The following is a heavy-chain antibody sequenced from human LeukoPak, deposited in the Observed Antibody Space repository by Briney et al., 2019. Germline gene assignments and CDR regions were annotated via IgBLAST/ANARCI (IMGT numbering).Heavy chain of an antibody. V-gene: IGHV3-30*03. CDR3: ASQYYYDSSGADY. CDR1: GFTFSSYG. CDR2: ISYDGSNR. Sequence: GGSLRLSCATSGFTFSSYGMHWVRQAPGKGLEWVAVISYDGSNRFYADSVKGRFTISRDNSKNTLTLQMNSLRVEDTALYYCASQYYYDSSGADYWGQGTLVTVSS. D-gene: IGHD3-22*01. J-gene: IGHJ4*02.